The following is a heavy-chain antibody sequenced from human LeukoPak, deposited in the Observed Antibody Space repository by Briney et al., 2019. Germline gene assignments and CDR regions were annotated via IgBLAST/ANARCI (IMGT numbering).Heavy chain of an antibody. J-gene: IGHJ3*02. D-gene: IGHD4-17*01. CDR2: IKQDGSVK. V-gene: IGHV3-7*01. CDR3: ARRGGDYGDPMRVPVSNAFDI. Sequence: PGGSLRLSCAASGFTFSRNWMSWVRQAPGKGLEWVANIKQDGSVKNYVDSVKGRFTISRDNAKNSLYLQMNSLRAEDTAVYYCARRGGDYGDPMRVPVSNAFDIWGQGTMVTVFS. CDR1: GFTFSRNW.